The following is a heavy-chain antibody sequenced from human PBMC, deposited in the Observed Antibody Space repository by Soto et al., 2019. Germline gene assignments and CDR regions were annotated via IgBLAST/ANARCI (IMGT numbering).Heavy chain of an antibody. CDR1: GFTFSSYG. V-gene: IGHV3-30*03. J-gene: IGHJ4*02. CDR3: HSSSSGSSFDY. CDR2: ISYDGSNK. D-gene: IGHD6-6*01. Sequence: QVQLVESGGGMVQPGRSLRLSCAASGFTFSSYGMQWVRQAPGKGLEWVAVISYDGSNKYYADSVKGRFTIPRDNSKNTLYLQMNSLRAEDTAVYYCHSSSSGSSFDYWGQGTLVTVSS.